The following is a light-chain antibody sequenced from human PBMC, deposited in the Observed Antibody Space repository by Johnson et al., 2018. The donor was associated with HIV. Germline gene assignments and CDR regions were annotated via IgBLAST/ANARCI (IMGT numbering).Light chain of an antibody. Sequence: QSILTQPPSVSAAPGQNVTISCSGSSSNIGNNYVSWYQQLPGTAPKLLIYDNNKRPSGIPDRFSGSKSGTSATLDITGLQTGDEAYYYCATWDTSLSAGGVFGTGTKVTVL. CDR2: DNN. CDR1: SSNIGNNY. CDR3: ATWDTSLSAGGV. V-gene: IGLV1-51*01. J-gene: IGLJ1*01.